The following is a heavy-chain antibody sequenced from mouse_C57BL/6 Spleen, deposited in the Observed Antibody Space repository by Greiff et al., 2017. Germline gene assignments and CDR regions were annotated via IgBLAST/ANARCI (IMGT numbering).Heavy chain of an antibody. CDR1: GFTFSDYY. J-gene: IGHJ2*01. D-gene: IGHD1-1*01. Sequence: EVKVVESEGGLVQPGSSMKLSCTASGFTFSDYYMAWVPQGPEKGLEWVANINYDGSSTYYLDSLKSRFIISRDNAKNILYLQMSSLKSEDTATYYCAREVVAYFDYWGQGTTLTVSS. CDR3: AREVVAYFDY. CDR2: INYDGSST. V-gene: IGHV5-16*01.